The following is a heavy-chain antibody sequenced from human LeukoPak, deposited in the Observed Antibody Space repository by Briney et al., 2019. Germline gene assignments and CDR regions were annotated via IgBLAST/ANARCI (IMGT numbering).Heavy chain of an antibody. CDR3: AGLTYYYDSSGYPDY. D-gene: IGHD3-22*01. Sequence: SETLSLTCTVSGGSCSSYYWSLIRQPPGKGLEWIGYIYYSGSTYYNPSLKSRVTISVDTSKNQFSLKLSSVTAADTAVYYCAGLTYYYDSSGYPDYWGQGTLVTVSS. J-gene: IGHJ4*02. CDR2: IYYSGST. V-gene: IGHV4-59*12. CDR1: GGSCSSYY.